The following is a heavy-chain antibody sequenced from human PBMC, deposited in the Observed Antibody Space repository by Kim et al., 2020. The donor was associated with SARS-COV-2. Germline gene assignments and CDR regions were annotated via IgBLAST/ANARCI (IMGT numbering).Heavy chain of an antibody. V-gene: IGHV1-3*01. CDR3: ARLPGSVSTPDLDF. J-gene: IGHJ4*02. CDR1: GYTFTASG. D-gene: IGHD3-10*01. CDR2: INAGTGNT. Sequence: ASVKVSCKTSGYTFTASGVHWVRQAPGQRLEWLGWINAGTGNTIYSQKFQDKVTITRDTSETTAYMELNSLRFEDTAVYYCARLPGSVSTPDLDFWGQGTLVTVSS.